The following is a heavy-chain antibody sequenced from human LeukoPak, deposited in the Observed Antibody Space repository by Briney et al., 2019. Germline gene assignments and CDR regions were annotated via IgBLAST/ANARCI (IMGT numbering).Heavy chain of an antibody. Sequence: SETLSLTCTVSGGSISSSSYYWGWIRQPPGKGLEWIVSIYDSGSTYYNPSRKSRVTISVDTSKNQFSLKLSSVTAADTAVYYCASRAGTMVRGVIIAGWFDPWGQGTLVTVSS. D-gene: IGHD3-10*01. V-gene: IGHV4-39*01. CDR3: ASRAGTMVRGVIIAGWFDP. J-gene: IGHJ5*02. CDR1: GGSISSSSYY. CDR2: IYDSGST.